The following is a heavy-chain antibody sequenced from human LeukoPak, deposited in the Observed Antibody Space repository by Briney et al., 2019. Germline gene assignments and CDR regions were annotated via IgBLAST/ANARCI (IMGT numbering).Heavy chain of an antibody. J-gene: IGHJ4*02. CDR1: GGSISSGGYY. CDR3: ARGSYDFWSGYPLFDY. Sequence: PSQTLSLTCTVSGGSISSGGYYWSWIRQHPGKGLEWIGYIYYSGSTYYNPSLKSRVTISVDTSKNQFSLKLSSVTAADTAVYYCARGSYDFWSGYPLFDYWGQGTLVTVSS. CDR2: IYYSGST. V-gene: IGHV4-31*03. D-gene: IGHD3-3*01.